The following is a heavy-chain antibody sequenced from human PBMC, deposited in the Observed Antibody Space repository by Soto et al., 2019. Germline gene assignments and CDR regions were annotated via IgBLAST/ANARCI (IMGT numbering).Heavy chain of an antibody. CDR2: IIPIFGTA. CDR1: GGTFSSYA. J-gene: IGHJ6*02. Sequence: QVQLVQSGAEVKKPGSSVKVSCKASGGTFSSYAISWVRQAPGQGLEWMGGIIPIFGTANYAQKFQGRVTITADESTSTAYMELRSLRSEDTAVYYCARGIGQQLVLPPYYYGMDVWGQGTTVTVSS. D-gene: IGHD6-13*01. V-gene: IGHV1-69*12. CDR3: ARGIGQQLVLPPYYYGMDV.